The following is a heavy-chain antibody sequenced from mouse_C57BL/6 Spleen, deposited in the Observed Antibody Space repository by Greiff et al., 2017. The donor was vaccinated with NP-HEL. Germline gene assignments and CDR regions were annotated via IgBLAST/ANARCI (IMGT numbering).Heavy chain of an antibody. CDR1: GFTFSDYG. CDR3: ARGFPYYFDY. J-gene: IGHJ2*01. CDR2: ISSGSSTI. Sequence: EVKLVESGGGLVKPGGSLKLSCAASGFTFSDYGMHWVRQAPEKGLEWVAYISSGSSTIYYADTVKGRFTISRDNAKNTLFLQMTSLRSEDTAMYYCARGFPYYFDYWGQGTTLTVSS. V-gene: IGHV5-17*01.